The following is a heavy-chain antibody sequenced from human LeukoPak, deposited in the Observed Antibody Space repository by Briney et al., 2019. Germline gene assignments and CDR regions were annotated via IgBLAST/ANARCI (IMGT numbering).Heavy chain of an antibody. Sequence: GGSLRLSCAASGFTFSSYAMHWARQAPGKGLEWVAVISYDGSNEYYADSVKGRFTISRDNSKNTLYLQMNSLRAEDTAVYYCARVRGVEWLFPYFDYWGQGTLVTVSS. CDR1: GFTFSSYA. CDR2: ISYDGSNE. D-gene: IGHD3-3*01. J-gene: IGHJ4*02. V-gene: IGHV3-30*04. CDR3: ARVRGVEWLFPYFDY.